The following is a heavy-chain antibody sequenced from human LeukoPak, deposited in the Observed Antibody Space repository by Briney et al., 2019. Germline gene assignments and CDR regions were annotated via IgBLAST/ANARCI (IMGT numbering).Heavy chain of an antibody. J-gene: IGHJ4*02. CDR2: ISSSSTSI. V-gene: IGHV3-48*04. CDR3: ARNLGYGSGSYFGY. CDR1: GFTFSGYT. Sequence: PGGSLRLSCAASGFTFSGYTMNWVRQAPGKGLECVSYISSSSTSIYYADSVKGRFTISRDNAKNSLYLQINSLRAEDTAVYYCARNLGYGSGSYFGYWGQGTLVIVSS. D-gene: IGHD3-10*01.